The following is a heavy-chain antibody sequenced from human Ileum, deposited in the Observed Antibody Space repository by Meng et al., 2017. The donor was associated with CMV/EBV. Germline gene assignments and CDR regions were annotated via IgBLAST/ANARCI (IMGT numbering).Heavy chain of an antibody. V-gene: IGHV3-66*02. CDR1: GFTVNSNY. J-gene: IGHJ3*02. Sequence: GESLKISCAASGFTVNSNYMTWFRQAPGKRLEWVSVIYVNGGTYHADSVKGRFTISRDNSKNTLYLQMNSLRAEDTAVYYCATNGGGELRDAFDIWGQGTMVTVSS. CDR2: IYVNGGT. D-gene: IGHD1-26*01. CDR3: ATNGGGELRDAFDI.